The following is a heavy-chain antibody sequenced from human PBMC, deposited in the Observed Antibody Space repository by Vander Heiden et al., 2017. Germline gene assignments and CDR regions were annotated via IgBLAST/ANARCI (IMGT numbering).Heavy chain of an antibody. CDR2: IGGSGAGT. Sequence: EVQLLESGGGLVQPGGSLRLSCAASAFTFSSYAMNWVRQAPGKGLEWVSAIGGSGAGTYYADSVKGRFTISRDNSKNTLYLQINSLRAEDTAVYYCAKDGSHDAFDIWGQGTIVTVSS. V-gene: IGHV3-23*01. D-gene: IGHD6-19*01. J-gene: IGHJ3*02. CDR3: AKDGSHDAFDI. CDR1: AFTFSSYA.